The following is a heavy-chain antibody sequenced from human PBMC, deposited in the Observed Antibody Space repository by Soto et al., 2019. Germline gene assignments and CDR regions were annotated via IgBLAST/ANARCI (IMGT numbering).Heavy chain of an antibody. V-gene: IGHV3-23*01. J-gene: IGHJ4*02. CDR3: AKEVGARRVGELSWFDY. CDR1: GFTFSSYA. Sequence: EVQLLESGGGLVQPGGSLRLSCAASGFTFSSYAMSWVRQAPGRGLEWVSAISGSGGSTYYADSVKGRFTISRDNSENTLYLQMNSLRAEDMAVYYCAKEVGARRVGELSWFDYWGQGTLVTVSS. CDR2: ISGSGGST. D-gene: IGHD3-16*02.